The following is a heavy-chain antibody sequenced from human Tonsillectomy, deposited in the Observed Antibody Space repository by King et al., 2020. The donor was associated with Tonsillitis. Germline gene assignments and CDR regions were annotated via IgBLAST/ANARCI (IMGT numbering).Heavy chain of an antibody. V-gene: IGHV3-30*19. CDR1: GFTFSSYG. J-gene: IGHJ3*02. Sequence: VQLVESGGGVVQPGRSLRLSCAASGFTFSSYGMHWVRQAPGKGLEWVAVISDDGNTECYADSVKGRFTISRDNSKKMLYLQMNSLRAEDTALYYCSRDTHKYSASWSYAFHIWGQGTMVTVSS. CDR3: SRDTHKYSASWSYAFHI. D-gene: IGHD6-13*01. CDR2: ISDDGNTE.